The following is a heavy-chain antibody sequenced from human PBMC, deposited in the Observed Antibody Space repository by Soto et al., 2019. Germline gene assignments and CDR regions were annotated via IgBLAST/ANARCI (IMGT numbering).Heavy chain of an antibody. V-gene: IGHV4-30-2*01. Sequence: PSETLSLTCTVSGASITPYFWSWIRQPPGKGLEWIGYIYHSGSTYYNPSLKSRVTISVDRSKNQFSLKLSSVTAADTAVYYCARIPSPWGQGTLVTVSS. CDR2: IYHSGST. J-gene: IGHJ5*02. CDR3: ARIPSP. CDR1: GASITPYF. D-gene: IGHD2-21*01.